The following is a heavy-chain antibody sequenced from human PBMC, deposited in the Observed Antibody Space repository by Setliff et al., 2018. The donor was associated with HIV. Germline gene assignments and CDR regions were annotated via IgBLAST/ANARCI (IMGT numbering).Heavy chain of an antibody. V-gene: IGHV1-69-2*01. J-gene: IGHJ2*01. D-gene: IGHD3-22*01. CDR3: ARHQAPYYGSSGYNPNWYFDL. CDR2: VDPEDGET. Sequence: ASVKVSCKASGYTFTDYYMHWVQQAPGKGLEWMGRVDPEDGETIYAEKFQGRVTITTDTSASTAYMELNSLSSEDTAVYYCARHQAPYYGSSGYNPNWYFDLWGRGTLVTVSS. CDR1: GYTFTDYY.